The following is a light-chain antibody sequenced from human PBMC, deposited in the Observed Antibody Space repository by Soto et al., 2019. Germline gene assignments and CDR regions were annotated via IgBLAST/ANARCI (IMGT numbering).Light chain of an antibody. CDR1: QSVGAN. CDR2: GAS. CDR3: QQYTYWPRT. V-gene: IGKV3-15*01. Sequence: EIVMTQSPATLSVSPGERATLSCRASQSVGANLAWYQQKPGQAPRLLIYGASTRAAGISPRFSGGGSGTEFTLTISSLQSEDLVVYYCQQYTYWPRTFGQGTKVGIK. J-gene: IGKJ1*01.